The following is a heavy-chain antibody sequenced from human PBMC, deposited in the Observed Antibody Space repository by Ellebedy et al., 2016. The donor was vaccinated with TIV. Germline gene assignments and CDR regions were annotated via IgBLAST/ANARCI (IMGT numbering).Heavy chain of an antibody. V-gene: IGHV3-21*04. Sequence: GESLKIPCAASGFSFGIYSMNWVRQAPGKGLEWVSAIGSRSEYTFYADSVKGRFTFSRDNAKNSLYLQMNSLRAEDTAVYYCARKRGYSYGFFDPWGQGTLVTVSS. CDR3: ARKRGYSYGFFDP. CDR1: GFSFGIYS. CDR2: IGSRSEYT. D-gene: IGHD5-18*01. J-gene: IGHJ5*02.